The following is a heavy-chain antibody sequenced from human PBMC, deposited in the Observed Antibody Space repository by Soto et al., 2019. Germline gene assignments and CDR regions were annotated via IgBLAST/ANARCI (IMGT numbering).Heavy chain of an antibody. CDR2: MYHSGST. J-gene: IGHJ4*02. CDR1: GGSISSGGYS. D-gene: IGHD3-9*01. CDR3: ARARYVSTGYYKGGYYYFDY. Sequence: SETLSLTCAVSGGSISSGGYSWSWIRQPPGKGLEWIGYMYHSGSTYYNPSLKSRVTISIDRSKNQFSLSLSSVTAADTAVYFCARARYVSTGYYKGGYYYFDYWGQGTPVT. V-gene: IGHV4-30-2*01.